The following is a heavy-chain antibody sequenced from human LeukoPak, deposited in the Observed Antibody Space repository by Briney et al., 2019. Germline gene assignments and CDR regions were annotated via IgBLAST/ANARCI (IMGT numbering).Heavy chain of an antibody. CDR1: GFTFSSYG. CDR3: VRDFTGRPDY. D-gene: IGHD3-9*01. J-gene: IGHJ4*02. V-gene: IGHV3-74*01. Sequence: PGGSLRLSCAASGFTFSSYGMHWVRQAPGKGLVWVSLINTDGSSTTYADSVKGRFTVSRDNAKNTLYLQMSNLRVEDTGVYYCVRDFTGRPDYWGQGTLVTVSS. CDR2: INTDGSST.